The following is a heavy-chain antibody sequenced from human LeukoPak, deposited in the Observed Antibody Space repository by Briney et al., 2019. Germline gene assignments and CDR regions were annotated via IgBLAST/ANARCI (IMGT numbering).Heavy chain of an antibody. J-gene: IGHJ4*02. CDR3: AKDDGDYVWGSYLAGY. CDR2: IYSGGST. V-gene: IGHV3-53*01. D-gene: IGHD3-16*02. CDR1: GFPVISNY. Sequence: PGGSLRLSCGVSGFPVISNYMSWVRQAPGKGLEGGAVIYSGGSTYYADSVKGRFTTSRENSKNTLYLQINSLRAEDTAVYYCAKDDGDYVWGSYLAGYWGQGTLVTVSS.